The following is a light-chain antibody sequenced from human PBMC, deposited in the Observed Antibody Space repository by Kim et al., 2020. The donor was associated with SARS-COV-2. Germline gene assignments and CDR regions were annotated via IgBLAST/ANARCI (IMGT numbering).Light chain of an antibody. V-gene: IGLV3-19*01. Sequence: ALGQQVRITCHEDSLRNYFADWCQQRPGQAPVVVIYDKDTRPSGIPDRFSGSGSDNTASLTITGAQAEDEADYFCYSRDTSGSHVIFGGGTKVTVL. CDR3: YSRDTSGSHVI. CDR1: SLRNYF. CDR2: DKD. J-gene: IGLJ2*01.